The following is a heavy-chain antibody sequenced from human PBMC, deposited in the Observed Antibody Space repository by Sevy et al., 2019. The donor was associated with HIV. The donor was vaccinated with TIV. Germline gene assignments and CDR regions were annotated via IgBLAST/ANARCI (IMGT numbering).Heavy chain of an antibody. V-gene: IGHV1-18*01. CDR3: AREAGGQYYDFWSGYYTRYFDY. CDR1: GYTFTSYG. J-gene: IGHJ4*02. D-gene: IGHD3-3*01. CDR2: ISAYNGNT. Sequence: ASVKVSCKASGYTFTSYGISWVRQAPGQGLEWMGWISAYNGNTNYAQKLQGRVTMTTDTSTSTAYMELRGLRSDDTAVYYCAREAGGQYYDFWSGYYTRYFDYWGQGTLVTVSS.